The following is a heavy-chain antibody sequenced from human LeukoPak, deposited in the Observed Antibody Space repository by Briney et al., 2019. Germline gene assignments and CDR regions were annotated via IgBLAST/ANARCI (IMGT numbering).Heavy chain of an antibody. CDR3: AKQYYYDSSGYPIPYFDY. V-gene: IGHV3-43*02. D-gene: IGHD3-22*01. CDR1: GFTFDDFA. Sequence: PGGSLRRSCAASGFTFDDFAMHWVRQAPGKGLEWVSLISGDGDSTYYTDSVKGRFTISRDNSKNSLYLQMNSLRTEDTALYYCAKQYYYDSSGYPIPYFDYWGQGTLVTVSS. J-gene: IGHJ4*02. CDR2: ISGDGDST.